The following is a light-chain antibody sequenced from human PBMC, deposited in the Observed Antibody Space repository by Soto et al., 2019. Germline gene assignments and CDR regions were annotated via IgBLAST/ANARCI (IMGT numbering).Light chain of an antibody. J-gene: IGKJ2*01. CDR3: QQYEASPYT. V-gene: IGKV3-20*01. Sequence: EIVLTQSPGTLSLSPGESATLSCRAGPSLSSNYLAWYQQNPGQAPRLLIYGTSSRATGIPDRFSGSGSGTDVTLTISRLEPEDFGVYYCQQYEASPYTFGQGTKLEIK. CDR1: PSLSSNY. CDR2: GTS.